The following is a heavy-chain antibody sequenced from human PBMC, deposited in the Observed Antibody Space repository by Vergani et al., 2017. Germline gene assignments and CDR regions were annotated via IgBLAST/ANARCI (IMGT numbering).Heavy chain of an antibody. CDR2: ISSSSSYI. D-gene: IGHD3-22*01. CDR1: RFTFSSYS. J-gene: IGHJ3*02. V-gene: IGHV3-21*01. CDR3: ARWLLKEAYYYDSDDAFDI. Sequence: EVQLVESGGGLVKPGGSLRLSCAASRFTFSSYSMNWVRQAPGKGLEWVSSISSSSSYIYYADSVKGRFTISRDNAKNSLYLQMNSLRAEDTAVYYCARWLLKEAYYYDSDDAFDIWGQGTMVTVSS.